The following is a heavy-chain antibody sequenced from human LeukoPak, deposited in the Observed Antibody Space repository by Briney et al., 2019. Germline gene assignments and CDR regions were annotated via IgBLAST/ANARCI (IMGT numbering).Heavy chain of an antibody. V-gene: IGHV3-23*01. CDR3: AKKPAAGYCSGGSCSTYYYYNGMGV. Sequence: PGGSLRLSCAGSGFTFGNYAMSWVRQAPGKGLEWVSTISGSGSNTYYADSVKGRFTISRDNSKNTLYLQMNSLRAEDTAEYYCAKKPAAGYCSGGSCSTYYYYNGMGVWGQGTTVTVSS. CDR2: ISGSGSNT. J-gene: IGHJ6*02. CDR1: GFTFGNYA. D-gene: IGHD2-15*01.